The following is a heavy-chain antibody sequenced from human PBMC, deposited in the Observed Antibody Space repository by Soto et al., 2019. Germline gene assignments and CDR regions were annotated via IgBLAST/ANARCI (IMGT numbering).Heavy chain of an antibody. J-gene: IGHJ4*02. CDR3: VRDLHGSGSYYTDY. CDR1: GYMFISYG. D-gene: IGHD3-10*01. V-gene: IGHV1-18*01. Sequence: QVQLVQSGAEVKKPGASVKVSCKASGYMFISYGINWVRQAPGQGLEWMGWISAYNGNIKYAQNLQGRVTMTTDTSTSTAYMEMRSLRSDDTAVYYCVRDLHGSGSYYTDYWGPGTLVTVSS. CDR2: ISAYNGNI.